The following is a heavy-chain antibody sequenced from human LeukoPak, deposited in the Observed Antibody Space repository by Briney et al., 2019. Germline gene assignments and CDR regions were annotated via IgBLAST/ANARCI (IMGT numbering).Heavy chain of an antibody. V-gene: IGHV4-4*09. J-gene: IGHJ4*02. CDR3: ARGTYHFDY. CDR2: IYTSGST. CDR1: GGSISGYY. Sequence: PSETLSLTCTVSGGSISGYYWSWIRQPPGKGLEWIGYIYTSGSTNYNPSLKSRVTISVDTSKDQFSLKLSSVTAADTAVYYCARGTYHFDYWGQGTLVTVSS. D-gene: IGHD2-2*01.